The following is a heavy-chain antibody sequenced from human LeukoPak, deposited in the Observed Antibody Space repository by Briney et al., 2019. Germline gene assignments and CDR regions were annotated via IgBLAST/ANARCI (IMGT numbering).Heavy chain of an antibody. CDR2: TGVYNDNT. V-gene: IGHV1-18*01. CDR3: ARDLFEYTYGLPFEY. Sequence: ASVTVSFTASGYMFASYGISWARQAPGQGLEWMGWTGVYNDNTNLAPKFQGRVTMTTDISTSTAVMELRSLRSDDTAVYYCARDLFEYTYGLPFEYWGQGTLVTVSS. CDR1: GYMFASYG. J-gene: IGHJ4*02. D-gene: IGHD5-18*01.